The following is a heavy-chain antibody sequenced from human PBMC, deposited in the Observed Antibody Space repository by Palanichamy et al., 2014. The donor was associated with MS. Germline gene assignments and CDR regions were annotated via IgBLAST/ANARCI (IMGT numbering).Heavy chain of an antibody. CDR1: GFTVSSNC. CDR3: ARGGIGYFYNPFDF. J-gene: IGHJ4*02. D-gene: IGHD3-22*01. Sequence: EVQMVESGGGLVQPGGSLRLSCAVSGFTVSSNCMSWVRQAPGKGLEWVSIIYSLDSTSYADSVKGRFTISRDNFKNTLYLQMNYLRAEDTAVYYCARGGIGYFYNPFDFWGQGTLVTVSS. CDR2: IYSLDST. V-gene: IGHV3-66*01.